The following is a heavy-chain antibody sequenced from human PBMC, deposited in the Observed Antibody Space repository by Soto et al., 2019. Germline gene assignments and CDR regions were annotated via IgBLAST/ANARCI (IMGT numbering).Heavy chain of an antibody. CDR1: GGSISSYY. D-gene: IGHD6-19*01. V-gene: IGHV4-59*01. CDR2: IYYSGST. Sequence: QVQLQESGPGLVKPSETLSLNCTVSGGSISSYYWSWIRQSPGKGLEWIGYIYYSGSTNYNPSLKRRVTISVDTSKNQFSRKLSSVTAADTAVYYCARGSSGWPPRLDYWGQGTLVTVSS. J-gene: IGHJ4*02. CDR3: ARGSSGWPPRLDY.